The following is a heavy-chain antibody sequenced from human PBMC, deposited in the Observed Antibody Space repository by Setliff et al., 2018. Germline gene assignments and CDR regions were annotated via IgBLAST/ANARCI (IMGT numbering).Heavy chain of an antibody. Sequence: GASVKVPCKTSRGTFSNYAISWVRQAPGQGLEWMGGTTPIFTTANYAQKFQGRVTITADESTSTAYMELSSLKSEDTAVYYCARRRGYCSGGSCSDGWVNWFDPWGQGTLVTVSS. CDR1: RGTFSNYA. CDR3: ARRRGYCSGGSCSDGWVNWFDP. J-gene: IGHJ5*02. V-gene: IGHV1-69*13. CDR2: TTPIFTTA. D-gene: IGHD2-15*01.